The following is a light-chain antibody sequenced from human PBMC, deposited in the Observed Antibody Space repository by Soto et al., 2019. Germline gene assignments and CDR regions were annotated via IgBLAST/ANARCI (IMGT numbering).Light chain of an antibody. J-gene: IGKJ3*01. V-gene: IGKV3-11*01. Sequence: EIVLTQSPATLSLSPGERATLSCRASQSVSSYLAWYQQKPGQAPRLLIYDASNRATGIPARFSGSGSGTDFTLTISSLEPEDCALYYCQQRSNWSFTFGAGTKVDIK. CDR1: QSVSSY. CDR2: DAS. CDR3: QQRSNWSFT.